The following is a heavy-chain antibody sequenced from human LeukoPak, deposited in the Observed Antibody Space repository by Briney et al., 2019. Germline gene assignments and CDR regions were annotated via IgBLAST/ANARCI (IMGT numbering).Heavy chain of an antibody. CDR1: GYTLTSYC. V-gene: IGHV1-18*04. CDR3: ARELVDTAMVSEFYFDY. Sequence: ASVKVSCKASGYTLTSYCMSWVRQAPGQGLEWMGLINAYDGNTNYAQKLQGRVTMTTDTSTSTAYMELRSLRSDDTAVYYCARELVDTAMVSEFYFDYWPRGQLVTVS. J-gene: IGHJ4*02. CDR2: INAYDGNT. D-gene: IGHD5-18*01.